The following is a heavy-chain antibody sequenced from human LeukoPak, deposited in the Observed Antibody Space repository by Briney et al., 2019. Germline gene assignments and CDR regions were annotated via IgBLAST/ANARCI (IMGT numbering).Heavy chain of an antibody. V-gene: IGHV3-30*03. CDR2: ISYDGSNK. D-gene: IGHD3-10*01. CDR3: ARCLWFGESPLDY. CDR1: GFTFSSYG. Sequence: GRSLRLSCAASGFTFSSYGMHWVRQAPGKGLEWVAVISYDGSNKYYADSVKGRFTISRDNSKNTLYLQMNSLRAEDTAVYYCARCLWFGESPLDYWGQGTLVTVSS. J-gene: IGHJ4*02.